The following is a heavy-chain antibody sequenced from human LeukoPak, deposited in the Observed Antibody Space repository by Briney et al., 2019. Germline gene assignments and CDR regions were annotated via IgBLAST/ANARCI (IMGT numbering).Heavy chain of an antibody. Sequence: ASVKVSCKASGYTFTSYYMHWVRQAPGQGLEWMGIINPSGGSTSYAQKFQGRVTMTRDTSTSTVYMELSSLRSEDTAVYYCARGVLWGSNVVPAAIVKFDPWGQGTLVTVSS. CDR3: ARGVLWGSNVVPAAIVKFDP. V-gene: IGHV1-46*01. CDR2: INPSGGST. CDR1: GYTFTSYY. D-gene: IGHD2-2*01. J-gene: IGHJ5*02.